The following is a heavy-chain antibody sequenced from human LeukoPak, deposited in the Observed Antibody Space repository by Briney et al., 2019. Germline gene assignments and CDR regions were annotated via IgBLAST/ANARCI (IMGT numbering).Heavy chain of an antibody. J-gene: IGHJ4*02. D-gene: IGHD3-22*01. CDR2: ISGSGGST. CDR3: ANMEYYYDSSGYSYFDY. CDR1: GFTFSCYA. Sequence: GGSLRLSCAASGFTFSCYAMSWVRQAPGKGLEWVSAISGSGGSTYYADPVKGRFTISRDNSKNTLYLQMNSLRAEDTAVYYCANMEYYYDSSGYSYFDYWGRGTLVTVSS. V-gene: IGHV3-23*01.